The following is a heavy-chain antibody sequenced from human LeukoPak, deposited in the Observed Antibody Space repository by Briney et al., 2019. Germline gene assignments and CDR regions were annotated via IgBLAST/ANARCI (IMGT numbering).Heavy chain of an antibody. CDR3: AREYQYYYDSSGYWDY. Sequence: SETLSLTCTVSGDSIGSNSYYWGWIRQPPGKGLEWIGNIYYSGSTYYNPSLRSRVTISIDTYKNQFSLKLSSVTAADTAVYYCAREYQYYYDSSGYWDYWGQGSLVTVSS. CDR1: GDSIGSNSYY. D-gene: IGHD3-22*01. CDR2: IYYSGST. J-gene: IGHJ4*02. V-gene: IGHV4-39*07.